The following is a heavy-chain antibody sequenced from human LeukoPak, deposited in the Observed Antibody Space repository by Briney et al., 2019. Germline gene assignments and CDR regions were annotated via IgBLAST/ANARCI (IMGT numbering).Heavy chain of an antibody. CDR1: GYTFTSYD. V-gene: IGHV1-8*01. Sequence: GASVKVSCKAPGYTFTSYDINWVRQATGQGLEWMGWMNPNSGNTGYAQKLQGRVTMTRNTSISTAYMELSSLRSDDTAVYYCARANVGAFDYWGQGTLVTVSS. CDR3: ARANVGAFDY. J-gene: IGHJ4*02. CDR2: MNPNSGNT. D-gene: IGHD1-26*01.